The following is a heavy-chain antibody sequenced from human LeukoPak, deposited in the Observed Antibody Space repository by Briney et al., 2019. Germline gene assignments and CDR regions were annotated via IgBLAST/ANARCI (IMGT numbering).Heavy chain of an antibody. V-gene: IGHV4-59*08. CDR3: ARHDHRGGSYDY. Sequence: SETLSLTCTVSGASISSHYWSWIRQPPGRGLEWIAYIFYSGTTNYNPSLKSRVTISVDTSKNQFSLKLSSVTAADTAVYYCARHDHRGGSYDYWGQGTLVTVSS. D-gene: IGHD1-26*01. CDR2: IFYSGTT. CDR1: GASISSHY. J-gene: IGHJ4*02.